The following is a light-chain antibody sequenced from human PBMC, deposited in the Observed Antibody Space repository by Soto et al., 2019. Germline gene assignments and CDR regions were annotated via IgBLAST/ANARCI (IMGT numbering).Light chain of an antibody. J-gene: IGLJ2*01. V-gene: IGLV2-23*01. CDR2: EGT. Sequence: QSALTQPASVSGSPGQSITISCTGTSSDVGSYNLVPWYQQHPGKAPKLMIYEGTNRPSGVSNRFSGSKSGNTASLTISGLQAEDEAHYYCSSYAGRVVFGGGTKLTVL. CDR1: SSDVGSYNL. CDR3: SSYAGRVV.